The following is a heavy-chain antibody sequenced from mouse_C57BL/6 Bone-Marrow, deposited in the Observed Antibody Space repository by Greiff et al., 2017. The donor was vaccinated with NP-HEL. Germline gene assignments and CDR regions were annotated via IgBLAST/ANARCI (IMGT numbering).Heavy chain of an antibody. Sequence: EVQRVESGPGLVKPSQSLSLTCSVTGYSITSGYYWNWIRQFPGNKLEWKCYISYDGSNNYNPSLKNRITITRNTSKNQFVLKFNSVTTEDTATYYGAREEYWDSGFAYWGQGTLVTVSA. J-gene: IGHJ3*01. CDR2: ISYDGSN. D-gene: IGHD4-1*01. V-gene: IGHV3-6*01. CDR3: AREEYWDSGFAY. CDR1: GYSITSGYY.